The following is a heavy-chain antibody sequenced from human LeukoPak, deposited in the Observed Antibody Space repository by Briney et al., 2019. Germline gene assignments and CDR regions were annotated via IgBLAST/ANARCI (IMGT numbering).Heavy chain of an antibody. J-gene: IGHJ5*02. D-gene: IGHD1-26*01. CDR3: ARDGREEPFDP. Sequence: GGSLRLSCAASGFTFSSYSMNWVRQAPGKGLEWVSYISSSSSTIYYADSVKGRFTISRDNAKNSLYLQMNSLRAEDTAVYYCARDGREEPFDPWGQGTLVTVSS. CDR1: GFTFSSYS. V-gene: IGHV3-48*01. CDR2: ISSSSSTI.